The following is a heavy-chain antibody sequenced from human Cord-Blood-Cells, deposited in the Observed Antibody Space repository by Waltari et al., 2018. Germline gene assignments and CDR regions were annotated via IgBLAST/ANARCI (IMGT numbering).Heavy chain of an antibody. J-gene: IGHJ6*02. CDR3: ARDRYYYYGMDV. V-gene: IGHV3-30-3*01. Sequence: QVQLVESGGGVVQPGRSLRLSCAASGFTFSSYAMHWVRQAPGKGLEWVAVISYDGSNKYYADSVKGRFTISRDNSKNTLYLQMNSLRAEDTAVYYCARDRYYYYGMDVWGQGTTVTVSS. CDR2: ISYDGSNK. CDR1: GFTFSSYA.